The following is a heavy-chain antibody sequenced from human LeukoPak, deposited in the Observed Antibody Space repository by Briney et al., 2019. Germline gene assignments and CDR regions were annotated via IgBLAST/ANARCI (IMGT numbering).Heavy chain of an antibody. J-gene: IGHJ4*02. CDR1: GYTFTSYG. CDR2: ISAYNGNT. Sequence: GASVKVSCKASGYTFTSYGISWVRQAPGQGLEWMGWISAYNGNTNYAQKLQGRVTMTTDTSTSTAYMELRSLRSDHTAVYYCARESSSSAYCSGGSCSADDYWGQGTLVTVSS. D-gene: IGHD2-15*01. CDR3: ARESSSSAYCSGGSCSADDY. V-gene: IGHV1-18*01.